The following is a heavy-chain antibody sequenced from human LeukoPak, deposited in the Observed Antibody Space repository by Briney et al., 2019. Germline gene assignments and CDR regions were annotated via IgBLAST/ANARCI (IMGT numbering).Heavy chain of an antibody. CDR2: IKQDGSEK. V-gene: IGHV3-7*01. CDR3: AREETVTIYPGFHNYYYMDV. D-gene: IGHD4-11*01. CDR1: GFTFSSYW. Sequence: PGGSLRLSCAASGFTFSSYWMSWVRQAPGKGLEWVANIKQDGSEKYYVDSVKGRFTISRDNAKNSLYLQMNSLRAEDTAVYFCAREETVTIYPGFHNYYYMDVWGKGTTVTVSS. J-gene: IGHJ6*03.